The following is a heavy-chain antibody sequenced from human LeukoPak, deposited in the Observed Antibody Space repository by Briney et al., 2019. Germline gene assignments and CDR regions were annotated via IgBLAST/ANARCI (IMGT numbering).Heavy chain of an antibody. J-gene: IGHJ5*02. CDR3: ARTYGSGSPPRFDP. V-gene: IGHV4-38-2*02. D-gene: IGHD3-10*01. Sequence: SETLSLTCTVSGYSISSGYYWGWIRQPPGKGLEWIASIYHSGSTYYNPSLKSRVTISVDTSKNRFSLKLSSMTAADTAVYYCARTYGSGSPPRFDPWGQGTLVTVSS. CDR1: GYSISSGYY. CDR2: IYHSGST.